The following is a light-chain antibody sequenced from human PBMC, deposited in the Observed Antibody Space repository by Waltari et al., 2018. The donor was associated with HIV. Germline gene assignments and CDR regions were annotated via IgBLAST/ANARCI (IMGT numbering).Light chain of an antibody. CDR2: EDD. CDR3: YSTDSSGYHKV. J-gene: IGLJ2*01. Sequence: SYELTQPPSVSVSPGQAARITCSGDALAKTYAYWYQQKSGKAPVLVIYEDDKRPSGIPERFSASTSGTMATLTISGAQVEDEGDYYCYSTDSSGYHKVFGGGTKLTVL. CDR1: ALAKTY. V-gene: IGLV3-10*01.